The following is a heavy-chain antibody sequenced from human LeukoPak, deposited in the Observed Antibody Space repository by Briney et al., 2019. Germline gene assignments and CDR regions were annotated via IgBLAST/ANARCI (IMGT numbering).Heavy chain of an antibody. V-gene: IGHV3-30*03. CDR1: GFSFSHHA. Sequence: SLRLSCAASGFSFSHHAMHWVRKAPGKGLEWVTVISYDGSSRYYPDSVKGRFTVSRDNTKNTLYLQMNSLKPEDTAVYYCAREEYNRLYFDYWGQGTLDTVSS. CDR3: AREEYNRLYFDY. J-gene: IGHJ4*02. CDR2: ISYDGSSR. D-gene: IGHD1-1*01.